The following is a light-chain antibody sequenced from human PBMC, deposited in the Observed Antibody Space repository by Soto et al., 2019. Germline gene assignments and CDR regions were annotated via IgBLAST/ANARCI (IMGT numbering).Light chain of an antibody. CDR2: AAS. V-gene: IGKV1-9*01. CDR3: QRFT. CDR1: QGISNY. J-gene: IGKJ4*01. Sequence: DIQLTQSPSFLSVSVGDRVTITCRASQGISNYLAWYQQQPGKAPKLLIYAASTLQSGVPSRFSGSGSGTEFTLAISSLQPEDFATYYFQRFTFGGGTKVDIK.